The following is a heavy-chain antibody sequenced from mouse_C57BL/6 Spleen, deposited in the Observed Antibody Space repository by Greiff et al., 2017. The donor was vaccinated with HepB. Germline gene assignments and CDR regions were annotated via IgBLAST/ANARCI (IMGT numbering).Heavy chain of an antibody. CDR3: AREGVYYYGSSSAWFAY. V-gene: IGHV1-61*01. J-gene: IGHJ3*01. CDR2: IYPSDSET. D-gene: IGHD1-1*01. CDR1: GYTFTSYW. Sequence: QVQLQQPGAELVRPGSSVKLSCKASGYTFTSYWMDWVKQRPGQGLEWIGNIYPSDSETHYNQKFKDKATLTVDKSSSTAYMQLSSLTSEDSAVYYCAREGVYYYGSSSAWFAYWGQGTLVTVSA.